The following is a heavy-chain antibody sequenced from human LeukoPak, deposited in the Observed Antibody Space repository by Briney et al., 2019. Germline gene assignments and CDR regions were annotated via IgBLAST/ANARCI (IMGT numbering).Heavy chain of an antibody. Sequence: GGSLRLSRAASGFSFSSYGMHWVRQAPGKGLEWVAVIWYDGSNKYYADSVKGRFTISRDNSKNTLYLQMNSLRAEDTAVYYCARGPRGVAPAARPSLYYYYGMDVWGQGTTVTVSS. CDR1: GFSFSSYG. V-gene: IGHV3-33*01. CDR2: IWYDGSNK. J-gene: IGHJ6*02. D-gene: IGHD6-13*01. CDR3: ARGPRGVAPAARPSLYYYYGMDV.